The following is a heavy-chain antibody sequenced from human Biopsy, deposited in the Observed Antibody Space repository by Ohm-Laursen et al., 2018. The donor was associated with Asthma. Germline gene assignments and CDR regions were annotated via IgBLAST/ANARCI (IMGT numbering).Heavy chain of an antibody. Sequence: AASVKVSCNAPGSTFSSYAISWVRQAPGQGLEWMGGIIPIFGTANYAQKFQGRVTITADESTSTAYMELSSLRSEDTAVYYCARSSHINWGGYFDYWGQGTLVTVSS. CDR1: GSTFSSYA. CDR3: ARSSHINWGGYFDY. J-gene: IGHJ4*02. V-gene: IGHV1-69*13. CDR2: IIPIFGTA. D-gene: IGHD7-27*01.